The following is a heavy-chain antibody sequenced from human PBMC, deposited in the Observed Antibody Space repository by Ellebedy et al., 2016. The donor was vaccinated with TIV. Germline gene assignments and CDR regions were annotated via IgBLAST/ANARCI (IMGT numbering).Heavy chain of an antibody. CDR3: ARGGTWIQLWSPYYYMDV. J-gene: IGHJ6*03. Sequence: SETLSLXXTVSGGSISGYYWSWIRQPPGKGLEWIGEINHSGSTNYNPSLKSRVTISVDTSKNQFSLKLSSVTAADTAVYYCARGGTWIQLWSPYYYMDVWGKGTTVTVSS. V-gene: IGHV4-34*01. CDR1: GGSISGYY. CDR2: INHSGST. D-gene: IGHD5-18*01.